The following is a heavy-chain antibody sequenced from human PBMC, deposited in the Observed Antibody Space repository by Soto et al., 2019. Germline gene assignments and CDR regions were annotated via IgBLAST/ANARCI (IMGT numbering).Heavy chain of an antibody. CDR1: GFTFSNCA. CDR2: ISGSGAAT. D-gene: IGHD3-10*01. V-gene: IGHV3-23*01. J-gene: IGHJ4*02. Sequence: GGSLRLSCAASGFTFSNCAMSWVRQAPGTGLEWVSTISGSGAATFYADSVKGRFTISRDNSKNTLYLQMNSLRAEDTAVYYCAKDAYYVSGTYYNFDYWGQGTLVTVSS. CDR3: AKDAYYVSGTYYNFDY.